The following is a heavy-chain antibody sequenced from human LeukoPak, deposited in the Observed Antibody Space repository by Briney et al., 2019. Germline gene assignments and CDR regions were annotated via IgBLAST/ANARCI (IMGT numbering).Heavy chain of an antibody. V-gene: IGHV3-23*01. J-gene: IGHJ4*02. CDR3: AKDNEGATPAAFDY. Sequence: PGGSLRLSCAASGFTFSNYAMNWVRQAPGKGLEWVSAISGSGGSTYYADSVKGRFAISRDNSKNTLYLQMNSLRAEDTAVYYRAKDNEGATPAAFDYWGQGTLVTVSS. D-gene: IGHD1-26*01. CDR2: ISGSGGST. CDR1: GFTFSNYA.